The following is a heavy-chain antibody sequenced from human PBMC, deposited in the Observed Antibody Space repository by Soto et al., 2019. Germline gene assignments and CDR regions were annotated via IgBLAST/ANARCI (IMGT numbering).Heavy chain of an antibody. D-gene: IGHD3-22*01. CDR1: GGTFSSYG. CDR3: AWTFYFYNSSGYHLYDAFHI. Sequence: AASVKVSGKAPGGTFSSYGISWVRQAPGQGLEWMGGIIPIFGTANYAQKFQGRVTITADESTSRAYMELSSLRAQDPAVYYCAWTFYFYNSSGYHLYDAFHIWGQGTLVTFS. V-gene: IGHV1-69*13. J-gene: IGHJ3*02. CDR2: IIPIFGTA.